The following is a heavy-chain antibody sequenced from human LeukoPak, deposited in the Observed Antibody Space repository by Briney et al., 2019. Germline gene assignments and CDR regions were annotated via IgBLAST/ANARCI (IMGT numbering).Heavy chain of an antibody. CDR3: ASETQIVGAALY. Sequence: ASVKVSCKASGYTFTSYGISWVRQAPGQGLEWMGWISAYNGNTNYAQKLQGRVTMTTDTSTSTAYMELRSLRSDDTAVYYCASETQIVGAALYWGQGTLVTVSS. J-gene: IGHJ4*02. CDR1: GYTFTSYG. CDR2: ISAYNGNT. D-gene: IGHD1-26*01. V-gene: IGHV1-18*01.